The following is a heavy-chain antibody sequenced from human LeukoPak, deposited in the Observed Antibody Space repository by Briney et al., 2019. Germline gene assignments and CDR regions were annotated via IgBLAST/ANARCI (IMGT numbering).Heavy chain of an antibody. J-gene: IGHJ4*02. CDR3: ARDTIAAAGNFDY. CDR2: IRYDGSNK. Sequence: GGSLRLSCAASGFTLSSYGMHWVRQAPGKGLEWVAFIRYDGSNKYYADSVKGRFTISRDNSKNTLYLQMNSLRAEDTAVYYCARDTIAAAGNFDYWGQGTLVTVSS. V-gene: IGHV3-30*02. CDR1: GFTLSSYG. D-gene: IGHD6-13*01.